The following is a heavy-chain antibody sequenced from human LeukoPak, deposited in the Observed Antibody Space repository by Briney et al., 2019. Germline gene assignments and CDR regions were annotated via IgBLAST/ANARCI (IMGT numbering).Heavy chain of an antibody. J-gene: IGHJ4*02. CDR3: ARDLYDSSGYYERYFDY. CDR2: ISAYNGNT. D-gene: IGHD3-22*01. V-gene: IGHV1-18*01. Sequence: GASVKVSCKASGYRFTSYGITWVRQAPGQGLEWMGWISAYNGNTNYAQKLQGRVTLTTDTSTSTAYMELRSLRSDDTAVYYCARDLYDSSGYYERYFDYWGQGTLVTVSS. CDR1: GYRFTSYG.